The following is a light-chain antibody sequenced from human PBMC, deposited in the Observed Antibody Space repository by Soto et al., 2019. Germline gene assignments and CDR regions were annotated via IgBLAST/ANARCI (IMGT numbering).Light chain of an antibody. CDR3: SLYTSSTLYV. CDR1: SSDVGSYNR. J-gene: IGLJ1*01. V-gene: IGLV2-18*01. CDR2: EVS. Sequence: QSVLTQPPSVSGSPGQSVTISCTGTSSDVGSYNRVSWYQQPPGTAPKLTIYEVSNRPSGVPDRFSGSKSGNTASLTISGLQAEDEADYYCSLYTSSTLYVFGTGTKVTVL.